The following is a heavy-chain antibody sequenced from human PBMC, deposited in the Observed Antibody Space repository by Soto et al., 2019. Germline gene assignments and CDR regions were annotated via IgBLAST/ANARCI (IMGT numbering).Heavy chain of an antibody. V-gene: IGHV1-69*01. CDR1: GGTFSSYA. Sequence: QVQLVQSGAEVKKPGSSVKVSCKASGGTFSSYAISWVRQAPGQGLEWMGGIIPIFGTANYAQKFQGRVTIPADESTSTAYMELSSLRSEDTAVYYCASGLVWYYYYYYGMDVWGQGTTVTVSS. CDR2: IIPIFGTA. J-gene: IGHJ6*02. CDR3: ASGLVWYYYYYYGMDV. D-gene: IGHD2-8*02.